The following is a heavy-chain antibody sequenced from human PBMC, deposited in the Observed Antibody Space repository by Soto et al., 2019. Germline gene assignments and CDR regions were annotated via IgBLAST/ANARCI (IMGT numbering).Heavy chain of an antibody. J-gene: IGHJ5*02. CDR2: IYHNGNA. Sequence: SETLSLTCSVSGDSISNSRFYWAWIRQPPGEGLEWIGSIYHNGNAYYNPSLKSQVTIFVDTSKNQISLKLNSVTAADTALYYCARDYFDSSDYTTNWFDPWGQGALVTVSS. V-gene: IGHV4-39*01. CDR3: ARDYFDSSDYTTNWFDP. D-gene: IGHD3-22*01. CDR1: GDSISNSRFY.